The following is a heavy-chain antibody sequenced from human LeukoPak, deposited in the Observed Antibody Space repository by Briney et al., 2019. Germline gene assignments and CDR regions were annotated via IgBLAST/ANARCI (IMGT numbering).Heavy chain of an antibody. CDR3: ARDPSDYDFWSGYSFGMDV. CDR1: GFTFSSYA. CDR2: ISYDGSNK. Sequence: PGGSLRLSCAASGFTFSSYAMHWVRQAPGKGLEWVAVISYDGSNKYYADSVKGRFTISRDNSKNTLYLQMNSLRAEDTAVYYCARDPSDYDFWSGYSFGMDVWGQGTTVTVSS. D-gene: IGHD3-3*01. J-gene: IGHJ6*02. V-gene: IGHV3-30-3*01.